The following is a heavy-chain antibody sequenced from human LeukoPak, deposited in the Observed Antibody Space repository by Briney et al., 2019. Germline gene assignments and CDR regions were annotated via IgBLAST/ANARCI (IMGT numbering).Heavy chain of an antibody. CDR2: INHSGST. J-gene: IGHJ4*02. V-gene: IGHV4-34*01. CDR1: GGPFSGYY. D-gene: IGHD3-3*01. CDR3: ARGQYYDFWSGYSPEFDY. Sequence: PSETLSLTCAVYGGPFSGYYWSWIRQPPGKGLEWIGEINHSGSTNYNPSLKSRVTISVDTSKNQFSLKLSSVTAADTAVYYCARGQYYDFWSGYSPEFDYWGQGTLVTVSS.